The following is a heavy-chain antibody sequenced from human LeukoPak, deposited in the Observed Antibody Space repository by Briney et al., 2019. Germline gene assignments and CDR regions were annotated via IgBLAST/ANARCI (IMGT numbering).Heavy chain of an antibody. CDR1: GFTFSGHG. D-gene: IGHD3-22*01. J-gene: IGHJ4*02. Sequence: PGGSLRLSCAASGFTFSGHGMNWVRQAPGKGREWVAFIRYDGSNKYYADSVKGRFTISRDNSKNTLYLQMNSLRPEDTAVYNCAKDYYEPSGYYYVFDNWGQGTLVTVSS. CDR2: IRYDGSNK. V-gene: IGHV3-30*02. CDR3: AKDYYEPSGYYYVFDN.